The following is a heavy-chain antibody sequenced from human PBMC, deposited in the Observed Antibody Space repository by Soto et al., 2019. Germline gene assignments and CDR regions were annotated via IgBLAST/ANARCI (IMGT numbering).Heavy chain of an antibody. V-gene: IGHV3-49*04. CDR1: GFTFGDYA. CDR2: IRSKAYSGTT. D-gene: IGHD2-2*02. J-gene: IGHJ6*02. Sequence: PGGSLRLSCTASGFTFGDYAMSWVRQAPGKGLEWVGFIRSKAYSGTTEYAASVKGRFTISRDDSKSIAYLQMNSLKTEDTAVYYCTRVGYCSSTSCYISFGYYYYGMDVWGQGTTVTVSS. CDR3: TRVGYCSSTSCYISFGYYYYGMDV.